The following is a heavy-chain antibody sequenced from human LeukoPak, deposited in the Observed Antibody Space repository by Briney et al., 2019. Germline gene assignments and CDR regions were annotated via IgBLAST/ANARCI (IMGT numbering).Heavy chain of an antibody. Sequence: PGGSLRLSCAASGFTFAAYAMHWVRQAPGKVLEWVSGISWNSGSTGYADSVKGRFAISRAKATDFLYLQMNSLRAEDKALYYCAKDSSPLYSSGWYSYFDYWGQGTLVTVSS. V-gene: IGHV3-9*01. CDR2: ISWNSGST. CDR1: GFTFAAYA. CDR3: AKDSSPLYSSGWYSYFDY. D-gene: IGHD6-19*01. J-gene: IGHJ4*02.